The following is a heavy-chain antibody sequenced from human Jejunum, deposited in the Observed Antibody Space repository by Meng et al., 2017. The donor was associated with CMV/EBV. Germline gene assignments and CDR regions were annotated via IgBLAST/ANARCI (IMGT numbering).Heavy chain of an antibody. D-gene: IGHD3-10*01. CDR3: ARGVYSGMDV. V-gene: IGHV1-2*02. CDR2: INPNSGGP. Sequence: CKGSGYTFTDQHIHWVRQAPGQGLEWMGWINPNSGGPNYAQKFQGRVTMTRDTSISTVYVELNRLRSDDTAVYYCARGVYSGMDVWGQGTTVTVSS. CDR1: GYTFTDQH. J-gene: IGHJ6*02.